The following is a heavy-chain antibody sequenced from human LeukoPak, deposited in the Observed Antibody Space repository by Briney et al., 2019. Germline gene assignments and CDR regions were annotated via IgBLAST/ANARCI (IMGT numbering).Heavy chain of an antibody. J-gene: IGHJ4*02. D-gene: IGHD6-19*01. CDR1: GFTFSRYT. CDR2: ISDDSGST. CDR3: AKDQYSNGWYFDY. Sequence: GGSLRLSCAASGFTFSRYTMNWVRLAPGKGLEWVSGISDDSGSTYYADSVRGRFTISRNNSKNTLYLQMNSLRVEDTAIYYCAKDQYSNGWYFDYWGQGTLVTVSS. V-gene: IGHV3-23*01.